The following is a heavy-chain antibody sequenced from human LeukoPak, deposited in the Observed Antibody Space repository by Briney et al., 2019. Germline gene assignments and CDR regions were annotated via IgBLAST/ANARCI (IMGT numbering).Heavy chain of an antibody. CDR2: IIPIFGTA. CDR3: ARLSTSGVTNDY. Sequence: ASVKVSCKASGGTFSSYAISWVRQAPGQGLEWMGGIIPIFGTASYAQKFQGRVTITADESTSTAYMELSSLRSEDTAVYYCARLSTSGVTNDYWGQGTLVTVSS. D-gene: IGHD3-10*01. J-gene: IGHJ4*02. CDR1: GGTFSSYA. V-gene: IGHV1-69*01.